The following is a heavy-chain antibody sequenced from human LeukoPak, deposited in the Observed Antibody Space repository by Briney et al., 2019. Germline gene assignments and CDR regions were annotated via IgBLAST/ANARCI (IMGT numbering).Heavy chain of an antibody. CDR3: ASTHKYGSGSVWFDP. V-gene: IGHV3-11*01. J-gene: IGHJ5*02. CDR1: GFTFSDYY. CDR2: ISSSGSTI. Sequence: TGGSLRLSCAASGFTFSDYYMSWIRQAPGKGLEWVSYISSSGSTIYYADPVKGRFTISRDNAKNSLYLQMNSLRAEDTAVYYCASTHKYGSGSVWFDPWGQGTLVTVSS. D-gene: IGHD3-10*01.